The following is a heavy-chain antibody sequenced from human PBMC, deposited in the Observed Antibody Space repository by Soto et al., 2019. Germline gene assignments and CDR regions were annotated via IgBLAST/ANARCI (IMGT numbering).Heavy chain of an antibody. Sequence: QVQLQESGPGLVKPSQTLSLTCTVSGGSINSGGYYWNWIRQHPGRGLEWMGYIYYTGSTYYNPSLKSRITFSIDTSRNQFSLKVNSVTAPDTAVYYCARATPSVATLGYGMDVWGQGTTVLVSS. CDR2: IYYTGST. CDR1: GGSINSGGYY. CDR3: ARATPSVATLGYGMDV. V-gene: IGHV4-31*03. J-gene: IGHJ6*02. D-gene: IGHD5-12*01.